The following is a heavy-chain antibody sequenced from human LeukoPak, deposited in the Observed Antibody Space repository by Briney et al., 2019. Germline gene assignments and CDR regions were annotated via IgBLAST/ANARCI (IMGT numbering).Heavy chain of an antibody. V-gene: IGHV5-51*01. D-gene: IGHD3-9*01. CDR1: GYTFDTW. J-gene: IGHJ4*02. Sequence: GESLKISCKGSGYTFDTWIGWVRQMPGKGLEWMGIIYPGDSDTKYSPSFQGQVTISADKSISTAYLQWSSLKASDTAMYYCASLTYYDILTGQGYYFDYWGQGTLVTVSS. CDR3: ASLTYYDILTGQGYYFDY. CDR2: IYPGDSDT.